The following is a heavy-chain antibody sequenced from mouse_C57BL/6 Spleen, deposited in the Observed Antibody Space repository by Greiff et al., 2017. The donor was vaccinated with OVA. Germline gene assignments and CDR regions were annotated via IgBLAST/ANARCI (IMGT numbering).Heavy chain of an antibody. J-gene: IGHJ2*01. Sequence: DVHLVESGGDLVKPGGSLKLSCAASGFTFSSYGMSWVRQTPDKRLEWVATISSGGSYTYYPDSVKGRFTISRDNAKNTLYLQMSSLKSEDTAMYYCARREATVAYYFDYWGQGTTLTVSS. D-gene: IGHD1-1*01. CDR3: ARREATVAYYFDY. CDR2: ISSGGSYT. V-gene: IGHV5-6*01. CDR1: GFTFSSYG.